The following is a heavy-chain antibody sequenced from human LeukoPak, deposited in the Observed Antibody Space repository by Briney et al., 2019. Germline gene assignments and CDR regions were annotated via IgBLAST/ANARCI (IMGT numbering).Heavy chain of an antibody. J-gene: IGHJ6*02. CDR1: GFTFSSYA. D-gene: IGHD6-13*01. Sequence: PGGSLRLSCAASGFTFSSYAMSWVRQAPGKGLEWVSAISGSGGSTYYADSVKGRFTISRDDSKNTLYLQMNSLRVDDTAVYYCAKSDTYSAVGTVYYGMDVWGQGTTVSVSS. V-gene: IGHV3-23*01. CDR2: ISGSGGST. CDR3: AKSDTYSAVGTVYYGMDV.